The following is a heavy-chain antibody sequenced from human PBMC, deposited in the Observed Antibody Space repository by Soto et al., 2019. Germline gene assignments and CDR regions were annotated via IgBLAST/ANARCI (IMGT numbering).Heavy chain of an antibody. V-gene: IGHV4-39*01. CDR2: IYYSGST. CDR1: GGSISSSSYY. Sequence: SETLSLTCTVSGGSISSSSYYWGWIRQPPGKGLEWIGSIYYSGSTYYNPSLKSRVTISVDTSKNQFSLKLSSVTAADTAVYYCARGYYDFWSGYYTEYYFDYWGQGTLVTVSS. CDR3: ARGYYDFWSGYYTEYYFDY. J-gene: IGHJ4*02. D-gene: IGHD3-3*01.